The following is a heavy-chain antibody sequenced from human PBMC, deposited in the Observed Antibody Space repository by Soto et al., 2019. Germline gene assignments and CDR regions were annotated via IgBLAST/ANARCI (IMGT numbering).Heavy chain of an antibody. Sequence: SESLSLTCTVSGGSISSYYWSWIRQPPGKGLEWIGYIYYSGSTNYNPSLKSRVTISVDTSKNQFSLKLSSVTATDTAVYYCARLTGGWYYFDYWGQGTLVTVSS. D-gene: IGHD6-19*01. CDR2: IYYSGST. J-gene: IGHJ4*02. V-gene: IGHV4-59*08. CDR3: ARLTGGWYYFDY. CDR1: GGSISSYY.